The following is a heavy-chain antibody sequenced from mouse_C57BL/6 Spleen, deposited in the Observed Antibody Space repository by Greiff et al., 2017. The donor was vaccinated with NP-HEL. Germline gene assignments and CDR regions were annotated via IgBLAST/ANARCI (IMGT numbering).Heavy chain of an antibody. V-gene: IGHV1-52*01. D-gene: IGHD3-2*02. J-gene: IGHJ2*01. Sequence: QVQLKQPGAELVRPGSSVKLSCKASGYTFTSYWMHWVKQRPIQGLEWIGNIDPSDSETHYNQKFKDKATLTVDKSSSTAYMQLSSLTSEDSAVYYCARREATGDYFDYWGQGTTLTVSS. CDR2: IDPSDSET. CDR3: ARREATGDYFDY. CDR1: GYTFTSYW.